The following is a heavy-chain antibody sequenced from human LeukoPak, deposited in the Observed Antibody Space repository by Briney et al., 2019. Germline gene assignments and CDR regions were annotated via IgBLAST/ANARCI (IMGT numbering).Heavy chain of an antibody. D-gene: IGHD3-3*01. V-gene: IGHV4-59*01. CDR3: ARGWSREYYDFWSGYPDPIVFDY. CDR2: IYYSGST. Sequence: SETLSLTCTVSGGSISSYYWSWIRQPPGKGLEWIGYIYYSGSTNYNPSLKSRVTISVDTSKNQFSLKLSSATAADTAVYYCARGWSREYYDFWSGYPDPIVFDYWGQGALVTVSS. J-gene: IGHJ4*02. CDR1: GGSISSYY.